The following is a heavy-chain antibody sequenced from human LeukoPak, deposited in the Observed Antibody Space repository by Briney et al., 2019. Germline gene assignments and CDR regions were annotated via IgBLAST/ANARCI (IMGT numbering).Heavy chain of an antibody. D-gene: IGHD7-27*01. Sequence: PSETSSLTCTVSGGSISSYYWSWIRQPPGKGLEWIGYIYYSGSTNYNPSLKSRVTISVDTSKNRFSLKLSTVTAADTAVYYCARRPTGEPKFDYWGQGTRVTLFS. CDR3: ARRPTGEPKFDY. CDR2: IYYSGST. J-gene: IGHJ4*02. CDR1: GGSISSYY. V-gene: IGHV4-59*08.